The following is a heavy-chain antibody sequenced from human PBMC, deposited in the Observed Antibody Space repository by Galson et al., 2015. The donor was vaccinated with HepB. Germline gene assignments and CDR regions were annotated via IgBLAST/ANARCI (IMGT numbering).Heavy chain of an antibody. J-gene: IGHJ4*02. D-gene: IGHD4-23*01. Sequence: SVKVSCKASGYTFSDFGITWVRQAPGQGFEWMGWVSTENENTNYAQKFRDRVAMTTDPSTTTTYMELRRLRSDDTAIYYCARDLGAGGNSPDFWGQGTLVTVSS. V-gene: IGHV1-18*01. CDR3: ARDLGAGGNSPDF. CDR1: GYTFSDFG. CDR2: VSTENENT.